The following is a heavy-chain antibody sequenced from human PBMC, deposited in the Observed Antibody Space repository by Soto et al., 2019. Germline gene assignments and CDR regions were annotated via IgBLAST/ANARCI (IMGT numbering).Heavy chain of an antibody. J-gene: IGHJ6*02. Sequence: QLQLQESGPGLVKPSETLSLTCTVSGGSISSSSYYWGWIRQPPGKGLEWIGSIYYSGSTYYNPSLKSRVTISVDTSKNQFSLKLSSVTAADTAVYYCARQKAAAGTIPYHYGMDVWGQGTTVAVSS. CDR3: ARQKAAAGTIPYHYGMDV. D-gene: IGHD6-13*01. V-gene: IGHV4-39*01. CDR1: GGSISSSSYY. CDR2: IYYSGST.